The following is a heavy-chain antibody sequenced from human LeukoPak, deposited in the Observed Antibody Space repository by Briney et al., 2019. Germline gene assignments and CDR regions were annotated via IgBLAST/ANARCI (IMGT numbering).Heavy chain of an antibody. J-gene: IGHJ4*02. CDR1: GGSFSGYY. D-gene: IGHD4-11*01. Sequence: ETLSLTCAVYGGSFSGYYWSWIRQPPGKGLEWIGEINHSGSTNYNPSLKSRVTISVDTSKNQFSLKLSSVTAADTAVYYCARGANSNYVYDYWGQGTLVTVSS. CDR3: ARGANSNYVYDY. CDR2: INHSGST. V-gene: IGHV4-34*01.